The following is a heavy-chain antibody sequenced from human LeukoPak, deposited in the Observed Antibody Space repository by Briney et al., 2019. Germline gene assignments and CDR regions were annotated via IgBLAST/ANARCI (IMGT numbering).Heavy chain of an antibody. Sequence: ASVKVSCKASGYTFTGYYMHWVRQAPGQGLEWLGCVNPNSGDTNYAQKFQGSVTMTRDTSISTVYMELSRLRSDDTAVYYCARDLYGSGSYYYYYYMDVWGKGTTVTISS. J-gene: IGHJ6*03. V-gene: IGHV1-2*02. CDR1: GYTFTGYY. CDR3: ARDLYGSGSYYYYYYMDV. D-gene: IGHD3-10*01. CDR2: VNPNSGDT.